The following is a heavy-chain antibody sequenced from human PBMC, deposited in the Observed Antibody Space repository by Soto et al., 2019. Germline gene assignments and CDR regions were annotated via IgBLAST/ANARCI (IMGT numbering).Heavy chain of an antibody. J-gene: IGHJ4*02. CDR2: INPGIGDI. Sequence: GASVKVSCKASGYTFTSYAMHWVRQAPGQRLEWMGWINPGIGDIVFLEKFQGRVTITRDTSASTVYMELSSLRSEDTAVYYCARKDYYTSGYYYFDYWGQGTLVTVSS. CDR3: ARKDYYTSGYYYFDY. CDR1: GYTFTSYA. D-gene: IGHD3-10*01. V-gene: IGHV1-3*01.